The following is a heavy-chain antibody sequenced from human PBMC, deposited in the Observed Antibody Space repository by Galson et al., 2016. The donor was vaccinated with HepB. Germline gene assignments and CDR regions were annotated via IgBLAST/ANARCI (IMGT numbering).Heavy chain of an antibody. Sequence: SLRLSCAASGFTFSDYAMHWVRQAPGKGLEWVAVIWFDGSNKYYEDSVQGRFTISRDNSKNTLYLQMNSLRAEDTAVYYCARDHRKLPAAIVRYGMDVWGQGTTVTVSS. V-gene: IGHV3-33*01. CDR2: IWFDGSNK. J-gene: IGHJ6*02. D-gene: IGHD2-2*01. CDR3: ARDHRKLPAAIVRYGMDV. CDR1: GFTFSDYA.